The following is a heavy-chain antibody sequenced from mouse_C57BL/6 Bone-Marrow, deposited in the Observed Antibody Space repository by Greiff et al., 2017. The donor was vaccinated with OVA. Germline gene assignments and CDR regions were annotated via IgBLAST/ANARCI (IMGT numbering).Heavy chain of an antibody. CDR1: GYTFTSYT. D-gene: IGHD1-1*01. J-gene: IGHJ3*01. CDR3: ARRRSWFAY. CDR2: INPSSGYT. Sequence: LVESGAELARPGASVKMSCKASGYTFTSYTMHWVKQRPGQGLEWIGYINPSSGYTKYNQKFKDKATLTADKSSSTAYMQLSSLTSEDSAVYYCARRRSWFAYWGQGTLVTVSA. V-gene: IGHV1-4*01.